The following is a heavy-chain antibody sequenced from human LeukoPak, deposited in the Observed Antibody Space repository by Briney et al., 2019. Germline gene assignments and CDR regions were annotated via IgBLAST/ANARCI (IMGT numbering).Heavy chain of an antibody. D-gene: IGHD4-17*01. CDR2: IKRDGSEK. CDR1: GFTFSSYW. V-gene: IGHV3-7*04. CDR3: ARGYGDSIHFDY. J-gene: IGHJ4*02. Sequence: PGGSLRLSCAAPGFTFSSYWMSWVRQAPGKGLEWVANIKRDGSEKYYVDSVKGRFTISRDNAKNSLYLQMNSLRAEEAAVYCCARGYGDSIHFDYWGQGTLVTVSS.